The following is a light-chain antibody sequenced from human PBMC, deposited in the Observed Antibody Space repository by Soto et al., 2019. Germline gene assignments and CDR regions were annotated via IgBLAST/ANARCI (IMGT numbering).Light chain of an antibody. CDR1: QSISSY. Sequence: DLQMTPSPSTLSASVGDRVPITGRASQSISSYLNWYQQKPGKAHKLLIYAASGLHSGVPSTFSASGSGTDFTPTITSLQTEDFATYYCQQSYSTPWTVAQGTK. J-gene: IGKJ1*01. V-gene: IGKV1-39*01. CDR3: QQSYSTPWT. CDR2: AAS.